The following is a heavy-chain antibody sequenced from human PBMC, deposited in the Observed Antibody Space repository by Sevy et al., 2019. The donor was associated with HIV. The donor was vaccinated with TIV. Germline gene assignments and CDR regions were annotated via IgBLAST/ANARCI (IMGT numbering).Heavy chain of an antibody. CDR2: IKVDGSEK. CDR3: ARDCSSTSCLWGFDV. V-gene: IGHV3-7*03. Sequence: GGSLRLSCAVSGFTFRSYWMSWVRQAPGKGLEWVAHIKVDGSEKYHVDSVKGRFTISRDNAKNSLFLQMNSLRVEDTAAYYCARDCSSTSCLWGFDVWGQGTAVTVSS. D-gene: IGHD2-2*01. J-gene: IGHJ6*02. CDR1: GFTFRSYW.